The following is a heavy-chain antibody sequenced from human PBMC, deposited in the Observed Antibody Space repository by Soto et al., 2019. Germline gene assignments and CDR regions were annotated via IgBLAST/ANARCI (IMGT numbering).Heavy chain of an antibody. CDR1: GYSFTSYW. J-gene: IGHJ4*02. V-gene: IGHV5-51*03. CDR3: ARRGVFSGYDLTGFDY. CDR2: IYPGDSDT. Sequence: EVQLVQSGAEVKKPGESLKISCKGSGYSFTSYWIGWVRQMPGKGLKWMGIIYPGDSDTRYSPSFQGQVTISADKSISTAYLQWSSLKASDTAMYYCARRGVFSGYDLTGFDYWGQGTLVTVSS. D-gene: IGHD5-12*01.